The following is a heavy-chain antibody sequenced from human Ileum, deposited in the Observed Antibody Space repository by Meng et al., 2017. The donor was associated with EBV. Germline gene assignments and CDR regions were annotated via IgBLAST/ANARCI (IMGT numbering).Heavy chain of an antibody. CDR1: CYTCSNYA. CDR2: IYANNGNT. CDR3: ARVERGVKFDK. V-gene: IGHV1-3*01. D-gene: IGHD2-21*01. Sequence: QLFTAWDDVKKPGASVTLSVKASCYTCSNYAITWVRKAPGQRPEWMRWIYANNGNTTYSHKFQGRVTITQNTSASTVYMDVRSLRSEDTSVYFCARVERGVKFDKWGQGTLVTVSS. J-gene: IGHJ4*01.